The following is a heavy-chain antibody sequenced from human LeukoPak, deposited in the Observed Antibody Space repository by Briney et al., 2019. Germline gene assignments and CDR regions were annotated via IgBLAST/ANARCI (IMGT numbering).Heavy chain of an antibody. V-gene: IGHV3-30*18. CDR1: GCTFSSYG. Sequence: GGSLRLSCAASGCTFSSYGMHWVRQAPGKGLEWVGVMSYDGSNKYYADSVKGRCTIYRDNYKTPLYLQLKSLRPEDPDVYYCAKDATAGYSSGCSAWGQGNLVTVSS. CDR3: AKDATAGYSSGCSA. CDR2: MSYDGSNK. J-gene: IGHJ5*02. D-gene: IGHD6-19*01.